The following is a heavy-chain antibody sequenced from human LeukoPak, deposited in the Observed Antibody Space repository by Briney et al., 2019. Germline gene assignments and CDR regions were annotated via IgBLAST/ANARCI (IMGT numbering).Heavy chain of an antibody. D-gene: IGHD3-3*02. CDR2: IYSGGST. CDR1: GFTVNSNY. CDR3: AKGLSIASSFFDY. Sequence: GGSLRLSCAASGFTVNSNYMSWVRQAPGKGLEWVSVIYSGGSTYYADSVKGRFTISRDNSKNTLYLQMNSLRAEDTAVYFCAKGLSIASSFFDYWGQGTLVTVSS. V-gene: IGHV3-53*01. J-gene: IGHJ4*02.